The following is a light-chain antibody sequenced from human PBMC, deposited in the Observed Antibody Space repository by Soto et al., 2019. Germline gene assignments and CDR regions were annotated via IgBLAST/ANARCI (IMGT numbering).Light chain of an antibody. CDR3: QQYDNWPPWT. J-gene: IGKJ1*01. CDR1: QSVSNH. CDR2: GAS. Sequence: EIVMTQSPATLSVSPGERATLSCRASQSVSNHLAWYQQKRGQAPRLLIYGASTRATGIPARFSGSGSGTEFTLTISSLQSEDVAVYYCQQYDNWPPWTFGQGTKVEIK. V-gene: IGKV3-15*01.